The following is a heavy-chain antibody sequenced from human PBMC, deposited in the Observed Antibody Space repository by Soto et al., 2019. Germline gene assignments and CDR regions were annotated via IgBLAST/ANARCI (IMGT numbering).Heavy chain of an antibody. D-gene: IGHD3-16*01. CDR2: VFYGGT. Sequence: PXETRSLTCSVSGRSISSNYWSWIRQSPDKGLDWLGYVFYGGTDYNPSLGGRVSMSVETSKSQFSLKLTSVTVADTAVYYCASYRGALYFEYWGPGILVTVSS. CDR3: ASYRGALYFEY. J-gene: IGHJ4*02. CDR1: GRSISSNY. V-gene: IGHV4-59*01.